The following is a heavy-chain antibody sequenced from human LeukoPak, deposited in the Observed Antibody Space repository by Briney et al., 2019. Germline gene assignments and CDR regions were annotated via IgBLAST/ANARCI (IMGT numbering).Heavy chain of an antibody. V-gene: IGHV4-61*02. CDR1: GGSISSGSYY. CDR3: ARGPGYYYYGMDV. Sequence: SQTLSLTCTASGGSISSGSYYWSWIRQPAGKGLEWIGRIYTSGSTNYNPSLKSRVTISVDTSKNQFSLKLSSVTAADTAVYYCARGPGYYYYGMDVWGQGTTVTVSS. CDR2: IYTSGST. J-gene: IGHJ6*02.